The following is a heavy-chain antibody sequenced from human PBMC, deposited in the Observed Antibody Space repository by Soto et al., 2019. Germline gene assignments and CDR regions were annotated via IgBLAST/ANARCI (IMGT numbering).Heavy chain of an antibody. CDR1: GFSLSTSGLG. J-gene: IGHJ4*02. CDR2: IYWNDDK. V-gene: IGHV2-5*01. Sequence: QITLKESGPTLVKPTQTLTLTCTFSGFSLSTSGLGVAWIRQPPGKALEWLALIYWNDDKRYSPSLKSRLTITKDTSKNHVVLTMTNMDPLDTATYSWAHRPPSGRDYWGQGTLVTVSS. CDR3: AHRPPSGRDY.